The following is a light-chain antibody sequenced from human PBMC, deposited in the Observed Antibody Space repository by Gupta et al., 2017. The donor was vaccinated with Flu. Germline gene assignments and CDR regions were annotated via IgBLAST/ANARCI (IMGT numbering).Light chain of an antibody. Sequence: ERASLSCRARQSVRNSYYAWYQQKPGRAASLLIYGASSRATGIADRCCGGGSSTDVTPTISRLEPEDCALCHCHQYGSSPPTFGQGTKVEIK. J-gene: IGKJ1*01. V-gene: IGKV3-20*01. CDR2: GAS. CDR1: QSVRNSY. CDR3: HQYGSSPPT.